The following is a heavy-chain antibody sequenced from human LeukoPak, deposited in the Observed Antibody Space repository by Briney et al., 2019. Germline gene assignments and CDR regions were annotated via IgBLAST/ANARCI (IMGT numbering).Heavy chain of an antibody. CDR1: GFTFSSSL. V-gene: IGHV3-30*02. CDR3: AKGFYGSGSYLQD. CDR2: IRYDGSNN. Sequence: PGGSLRLSCAASGFTFSSSLMHWVCQAPGKGLEWVAFIRYDGSNNYYADSVKGRFTISRDNSKNTLYLQMNSLGADDTAVYYCAKGFYGSGSYLQDWGQGTLVTVSS. J-gene: IGHJ1*01. D-gene: IGHD3-10*01.